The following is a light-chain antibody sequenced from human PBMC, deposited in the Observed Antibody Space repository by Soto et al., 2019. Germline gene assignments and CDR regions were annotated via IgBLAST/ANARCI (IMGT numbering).Light chain of an antibody. CDR2: NVN. CDR3: LSHTTSRTYD. Sequence: QSALTQPASVSGSPGQSITISCSGTSSDIGAYEYVSWYQQHPGKPPKLMIYNVNNRPSGVSYRFSGSKSGNTASLTISRLQTEDEADYYCLSHTTSRTYDFGPGTKVTVL. CDR1: SSDIGAYEY. J-gene: IGLJ1*01. V-gene: IGLV2-14*03.